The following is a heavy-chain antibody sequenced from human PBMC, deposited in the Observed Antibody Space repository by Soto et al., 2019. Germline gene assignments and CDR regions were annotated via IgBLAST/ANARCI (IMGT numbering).Heavy chain of an antibody. CDR3: ARVGYDFWSGYSGYYYGMDV. V-gene: IGHV1-18*01. CDR1: GYTFTSYG. CDR2: ISAYNGNT. D-gene: IGHD3-3*01. Sequence: QVQLVQSGAEVKKPGASVKVSCKASGYTFTSYGISWVRQAPGQGLERMGWISAYNGNTNYAQKLQGRVTMTTDTSTSTAYMELRSLRSDDTAVYYCARVGYDFWSGYSGYYYGMDVWGQGTTVTVSS. J-gene: IGHJ6*02.